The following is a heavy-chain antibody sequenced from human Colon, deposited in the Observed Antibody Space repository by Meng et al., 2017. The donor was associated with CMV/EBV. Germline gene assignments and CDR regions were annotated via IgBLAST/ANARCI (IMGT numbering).Heavy chain of an antibody. V-gene: IGHV3-30*03. Sequence: GKGKEWEEGNGKEGDNKKKEEKEKGRIKISREDSKNTLYLKMDSMRVEDTAVYYCARDTRIGSPDYFDYWGQGVLVTVSS. CDR3: ARDTRIGSPDYFDY. D-gene: IGHD1-26*01. CDR2: NGKEGDNK. J-gene: IGHJ4*02.